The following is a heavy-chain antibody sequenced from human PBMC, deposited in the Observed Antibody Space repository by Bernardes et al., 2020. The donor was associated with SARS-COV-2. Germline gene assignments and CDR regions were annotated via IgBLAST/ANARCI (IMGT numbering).Heavy chain of an antibody. J-gene: IGHJ4*02. V-gene: IGHV3-49*03. D-gene: IGHD3-3*01. CDR3: TREGYDFWSGYDRIDY. CDR2: IRSKAYGGTT. CDR1: GFTFGDYA. Sequence: GGSLRLSCTASGFTFGDYAMSWFRQAPGKGLEWVGFIRSKAYGGTTEYAASVKGRFTISRDDSKSIAYLQMNSLKTEDTAVYYCTREGYDFWSGYDRIDYWGQGTLVTVSS.